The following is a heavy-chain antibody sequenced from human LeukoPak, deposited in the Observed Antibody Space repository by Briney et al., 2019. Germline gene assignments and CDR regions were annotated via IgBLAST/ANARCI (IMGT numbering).Heavy chain of an antibody. J-gene: IGHJ6*02. V-gene: IGHV1-69*04. CDR3: ARAFHYYYYGMDV. Sequence: ASVKVSCKASGGTFSSYAISWVRQAAGQGLEWIGRIIPILGIANYAQKFQGRVTITADKSTSTAYMELSSLRSEDTAVYYCARAFHYYYYGMDVWGQGTTVTVSS. CDR2: IIPILGIA. CDR1: GGTFSSYA.